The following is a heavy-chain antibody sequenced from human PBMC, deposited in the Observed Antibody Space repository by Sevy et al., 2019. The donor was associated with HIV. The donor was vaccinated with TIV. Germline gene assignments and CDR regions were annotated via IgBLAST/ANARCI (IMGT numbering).Heavy chain of an antibody. Sequence: GGSLRLSCAASGFTFSSYAMHWVRQAPGKGLEWVAVISYDGSNKYYADSVKGRFTISRDNSKNTLYLQMNGLRAEDTDVYDCARDGEAYYDSSGYYSAIFDYWGQGTLVTVSS. CDR2: ISYDGSNK. V-gene: IGHV3-30-3*01. D-gene: IGHD3-22*01. CDR1: GFTFSSYA. CDR3: ARDGEAYYDSSGYYSAIFDY. J-gene: IGHJ4*02.